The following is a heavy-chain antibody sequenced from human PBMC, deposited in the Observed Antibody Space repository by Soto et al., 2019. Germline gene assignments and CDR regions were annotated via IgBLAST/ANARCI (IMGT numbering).Heavy chain of an antibody. CDR3: ARARGYTYGPPTY. J-gene: IGHJ4*02. CDR1: GFTFNTYG. CDR2: IWYDGSLK. D-gene: IGHD5-18*01. V-gene: IGHV3-33*01. Sequence: QVQLVESGGGVVQPGRSLRLSCAASGFTFNTYGMHWVRQAPGKGLEWVAVIWYDGSLKYYADSVKGRFTISRDNSKNTLYLQINGLRAEDTAVYYCARARGYTYGPPTYWGQGTLVTVSS.